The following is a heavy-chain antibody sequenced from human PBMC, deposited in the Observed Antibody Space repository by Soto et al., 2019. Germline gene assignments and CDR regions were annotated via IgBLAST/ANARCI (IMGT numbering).Heavy chain of an antibody. V-gene: IGHV3-48*02. J-gene: IGHJ6*02. CDR3: ARDDSSGWTGNYYYGMDV. Sequence: GGAPRISCAAPGFPFSSYNMKLGRPAPGEGGEWVSYISSSSSTIFYADSVKGRFTISRDNARNSLYLQMNSLRDEDTAVYYCARDDSSGWTGNYYYGMDVWGQGTTVTVSS. D-gene: IGHD6-19*01. CDR1: GFPFSSYN. CDR2: ISSSSSTI.